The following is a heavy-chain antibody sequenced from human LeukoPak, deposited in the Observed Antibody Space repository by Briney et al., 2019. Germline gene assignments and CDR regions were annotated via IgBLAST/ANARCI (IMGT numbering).Heavy chain of an antibody. J-gene: IGHJ5*02. CDR1: GGTFSSYT. CDR2: IIPILGIA. D-gene: IGHD3-10*01. V-gene: IGHV1-69*02. Sequence: GASVKVSCKASGGTFSSYTISWVRQAPGQGLEWMGRIIPILGIANYAQKFQGRVTITADKSTSTAYMELSSLRSEDTAVYYCASLLSHSLNWFDPWGQGTLVTVSS. CDR3: ASLLSHSLNWFDP.